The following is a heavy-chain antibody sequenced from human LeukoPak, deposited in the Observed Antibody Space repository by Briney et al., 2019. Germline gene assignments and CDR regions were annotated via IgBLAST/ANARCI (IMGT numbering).Heavy chain of an antibody. D-gene: IGHD3-10*01. CDR1: GGSVSGYY. CDR3: ARAYYGSGVVNAFDI. V-gene: IGHV4-4*07. J-gene: IGHJ3*02. CDR2: THSSGST. Sequence: PSETLSLICTVSGGSVSGYYWTWIRQPAGKGLEWIGRTHSSGSTNYNPYLKSRVTMSVDTSKNQFSLKLSSVTAADTAVYYCARAYYGSGVVNAFDIWGQGTMVTVSS.